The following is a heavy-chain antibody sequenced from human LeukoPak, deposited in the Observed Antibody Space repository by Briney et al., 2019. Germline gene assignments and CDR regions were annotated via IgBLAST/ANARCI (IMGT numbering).Heavy chain of an antibody. CDR1: GASISSSDYF. D-gene: IGHD5-18*01. CDR2: FYYSGST. J-gene: IGHJ4*02. V-gene: IGHV4-39*01. CDR3: ASGAHTAMADY. Sequence: SETLSLTCTVSGASISSSDYFWVWIRQPPGKGLESIGSFYYSGSTYYNPSLMSRVTISGVTSKNQFSLNLSSVTAADTAVYYCASGAHTAMADYWGQGTLVTVSS.